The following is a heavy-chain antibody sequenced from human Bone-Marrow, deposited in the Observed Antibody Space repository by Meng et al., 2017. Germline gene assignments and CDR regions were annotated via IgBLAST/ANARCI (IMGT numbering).Heavy chain of an antibody. D-gene: IGHD2-15*01. V-gene: IGHV3-74*01. J-gene: IGHJ4*02. CDR3: ARGIGLRGYCSGGSCYSGVEY. CDR2: INSDGSST. Sequence: GESLKISCAASGFTFSSYWMHWVRQAPGKGLVWVSRINSDGSSTSYADSVKGRFTISRDNAKNTLYLQMNSLRAEDTAVYYCARGIGLRGYCSGGSCYSGVEYWGQGTLVTVSS. CDR1: GFTFSSYW.